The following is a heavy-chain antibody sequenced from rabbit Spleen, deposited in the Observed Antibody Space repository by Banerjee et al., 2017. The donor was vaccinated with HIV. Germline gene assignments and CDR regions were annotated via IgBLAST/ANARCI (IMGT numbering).Heavy chain of an antibody. CDR2: IGAGSGST. Sequence: QEQLEESGGGLVKPGASLTLTCKASGFSFSGGYYMYWVRQAPGKGLEWIGCIGAGSGSTYYAGWAKGRFTISKPSSTTVTLQMTSLTAADTATYFCATGYSDIWFNLWGPGTLVTVS. D-gene: IGHD1-1*01. CDR3: ATGYSDIWFNL. J-gene: IGHJ4*01. V-gene: IGHV1S45*01. CDR1: GFSFSGGYY.